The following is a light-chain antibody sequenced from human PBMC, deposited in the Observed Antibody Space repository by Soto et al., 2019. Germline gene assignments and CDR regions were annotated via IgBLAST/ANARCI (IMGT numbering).Light chain of an antibody. CDR3: QQSYSIPLT. J-gene: IGKJ3*01. Sequence: EIQMTQSPSSLSASVGDRVTITCRASQTISNYLNWYQQKPGKAPRVLIYAASSLQSGVPSRFSGSGSGTDFTLTIGSLQPEDFATYYCQQSYSIPLTFGPGTKVDIK. V-gene: IGKV1-39*01. CDR1: QTISNY. CDR2: AAS.